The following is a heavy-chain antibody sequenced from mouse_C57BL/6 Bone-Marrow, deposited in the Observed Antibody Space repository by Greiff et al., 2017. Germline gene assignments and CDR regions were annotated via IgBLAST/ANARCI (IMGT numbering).Heavy chain of an antibody. Sequence: VQLVESGPGLVQPSQSLSITCTVSGFSLTRYGVHWVRQSPGKGLEWLGVIWSGGSTDDNAAFISRLSISKDNSKSQVFCKMNSLQADDTAIYYWARKGGYYPYARDYWGQGTTVTVSS. CDR3: ARKGGYYPYARDY. CDR2: IWSGGST. CDR1: GFSLTRYG. J-gene: IGHJ4*01. V-gene: IGHV2-2*01. D-gene: IGHD2-3*01.